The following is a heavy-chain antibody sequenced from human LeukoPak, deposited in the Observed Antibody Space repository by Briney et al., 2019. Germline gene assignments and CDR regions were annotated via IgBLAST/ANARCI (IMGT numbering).Heavy chain of an antibody. J-gene: IGHJ4*02. CDR2: IYPRDSDT. CDR1: GYSFTSYW. CDR3: ARRGASGGSWYFDY. D-gene: IGHD2-15*01. Sequence: GESLKISCKGSGYSFTSYWIGWVRQMPGKGLEWMGIIYPRDSDTRYSPSFQGQVTISADKSIGAAYLQWSSLKASDTAIYYCARRGASGGSWYFDYWGQGTLVTVSS. V-gene: IGHV5-51*01.